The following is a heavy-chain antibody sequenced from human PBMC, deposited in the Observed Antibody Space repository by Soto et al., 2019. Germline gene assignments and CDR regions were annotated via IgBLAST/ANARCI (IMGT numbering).Heavy chain of an antibody. D-gene: IGHD3-3*01. CDR1: GFSFGSYA. V-gene: IGHV3-23*01. J-gene: IGHJ4*02. Sequence: GGSLRLSCAASGFSFGSYALSWVRQAPGKGLEWVSTISGSDGKTFYADAVKGRSSISRDTSQNTLYLQMNSLRADDTAIYYCARWSYLDYWGQGTRVTVSS. CDR2: ISGSDGKT. CDR3: ARWSYLDY.